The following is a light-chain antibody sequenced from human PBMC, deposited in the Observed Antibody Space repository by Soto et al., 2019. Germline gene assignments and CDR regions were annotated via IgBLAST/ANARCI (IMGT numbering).Light chain of an antibody. Sequence: QSALTQPRSVSGSPGQSVTISCTGTSSDVGAYNYVSWYQQHPGKAPKLMIHDVTKRPSGVPDRFSGSKSGNTASLTISGLQAEDEADYYCCSFALRSTLIFGGGTKLTVL. J-gene: IGLJ2*01. V-gene: IGLV2-11*01. CDR3: CSFALRSTLI. CDR1: SSDVGAYNY. CDR2: DVT.